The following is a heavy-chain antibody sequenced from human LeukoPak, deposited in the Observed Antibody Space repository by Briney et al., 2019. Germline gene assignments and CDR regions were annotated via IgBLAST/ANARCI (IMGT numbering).Heavy chain of an antibody. CDR2: INHSGST. Sequence: SETLSLTCAVYGGSFSGYYWSWIRQPPGKGLEWIGEINHSGSTNYNPSLKSRVTISVDTSKSQFSLKLSSVTAADTAVYYCARLTIAARPGFEYYFDYWGQGTLVTVSS. CDR1: GGSFSGYY. V-gene: IGHV4-34*01. J-gene: IGHJ4*02. D-gene: IGHD6-6*01. CDR3: ARLTIAARPGFEYYFDY.